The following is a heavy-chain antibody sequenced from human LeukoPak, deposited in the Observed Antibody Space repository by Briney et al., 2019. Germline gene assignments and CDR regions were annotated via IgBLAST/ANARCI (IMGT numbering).Heavy chain of an antibody. CDR3: ASNPGAVPYYGMDV. V-gene: IGHV4-34*01. CDR2: INHSGST. J-gene: IGHJ6*02. CDR1: GGSFSDYY. D-gene: IGHD4-17*01. Sequence: SETLSLTCAVYGGSFSDYYGSWIRQPPGKGLEWIGEINHSGSTNYNPSLKSRVTISVDTSKNQFSLNLNSVTAADTAVYYCASNPGAVPYYGMDVWGQGTTVTVSS.